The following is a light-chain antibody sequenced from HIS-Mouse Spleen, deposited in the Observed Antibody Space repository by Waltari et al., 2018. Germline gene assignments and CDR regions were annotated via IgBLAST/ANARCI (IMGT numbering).Light chain of an antibody. Sequence: SYELTQPPSVSVSPGQTASITCSGDKSGDKYACWYQQKPGQSPVLVIYQDSKRPSGIPERFSGSNSGKTATLTISGTQAMDEADYYCQAWDSSYSVFGGGTKLTVL. CDR2: QDS. CDR1: KSGDKY. CDR3: QAWDSSYSV. V-gene: IGLV3-1*01. J-gene: IGLJ2*01.